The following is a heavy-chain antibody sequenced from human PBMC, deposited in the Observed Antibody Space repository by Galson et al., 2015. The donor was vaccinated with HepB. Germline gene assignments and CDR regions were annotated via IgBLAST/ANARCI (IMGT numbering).Heavy chain of an antibody. J-gene: IGHJ5*02. V-gene: IGHV1-46*03. CDR1: GYTFTSYY. CDR3: ARDSTTAMAPYNWFDP. D-gene: IGHD5-18*01. Sequence: SVKVSCKASGYTFTSYYMHWVRQAPGQGLEWMGIINPSGGSTSYAQKFQGRVTMTRDTSTSTVYMELSSLRSEDTAVYYCARDSTTAMAPYNWFDPWGQGTLVTVSS. CDR2: INPSGGST.